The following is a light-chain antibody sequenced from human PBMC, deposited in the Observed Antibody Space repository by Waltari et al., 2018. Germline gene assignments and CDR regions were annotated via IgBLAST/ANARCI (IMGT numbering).Light chain of an antibody. V-gene: IGKV3-15*01. Sequence: EIVMTQSPATLSVSPGERDTLYCRDSQSVSSNLVWYQQKTGQAPRLLIYDASTRATCIPARFSGSGSGTEFTLTISSLQSEDFAVYRCQQYNNWPRVFGPGTKVDIK. CDR3: QQYNNWPRV. CDR1: QSVSSN. CDR2: DAS. J-gene: IGKJ3*01.